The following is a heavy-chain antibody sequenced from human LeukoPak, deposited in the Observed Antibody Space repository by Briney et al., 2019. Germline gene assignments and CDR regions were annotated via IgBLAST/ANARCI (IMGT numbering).Heavy chain of an antibody. CDR1: GYSISGGYY. CDR3: VRMGVSYYYDSSTYYPVAFDV. Sequence: SETLSLTCGVSGYSISGGYYWGWIRQSPGKGLEWIATISHTGSIYHNPSLKSRVILSVDTSKNQFSLILTSVTAADTAVYYCVRMGVSYYYDSSTYYPVAFDVWGQGTMVTVSS. CDR2: ISHTGSI. D-gene: IGHD3-22*01. J-gene: IGHJ3*01. V-gene: IGHV4-38-2*01.